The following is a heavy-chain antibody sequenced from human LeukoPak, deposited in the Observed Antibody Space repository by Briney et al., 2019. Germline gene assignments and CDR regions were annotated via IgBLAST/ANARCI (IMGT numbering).Heavy chain of an antibody. Sequence: GGSLRLSCAASGFTLSSYSMNWVRQAPGKGLEWVSSISSSSSYIYYADSVKGRFTISRDNAKNSLYLQMNSLRAEDTAVYYCARVSFVDYGDYDSNPSSGMDVWGQGTTVTVSS. CDR1: GFTLSSYS. J-gene: IGHJ6*02. D-gene: IGHD4-17*01. CDR3: ARVSFVDYGDYDSNPSSGMDV. CDR2: ISSSSSYI. V-gene: IGHV3-21*01.